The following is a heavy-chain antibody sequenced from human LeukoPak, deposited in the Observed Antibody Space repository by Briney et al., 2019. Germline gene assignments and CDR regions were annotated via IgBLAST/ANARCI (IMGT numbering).Heavy chain of an antibody. V-gene: IGHV1-2*02. J-gene: IGHJ3*02. CDR3: ASLHVVVTDNDAFDI. CDR2: ISPTSGGT. CDR1: GYTFTGYY. Sequence: ASVKVSCKASGYTFTGYYMHWVRQAPGQGLEWMGWISPTSGGTNYAQKFQGRVTMTRDTSISTAYMELSRLRSDDTAVYYCASLHVVVTDNDAFDIWGQGTLVTVSS. D-gene: IGHD2-21*02.